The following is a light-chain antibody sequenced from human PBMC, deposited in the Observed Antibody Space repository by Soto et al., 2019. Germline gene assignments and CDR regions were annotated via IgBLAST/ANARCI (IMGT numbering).Light chain of an antibody. Sequence: EIVLTQSPATLSLSPGERATLSCRACQSVSSYLAWYQQKPDQAPRLLIYDASNRATGLPARFSGSGSGTDFTLTISSLEPEDLAVYYCQQRSNWPPSFGGGTKVEIK. V-gene: IGKV3-11*01. CDR1: QSVSSY. J-gene: IGKJ4*01. CDR2: DAS. CDR3: QQRSNWPPS.